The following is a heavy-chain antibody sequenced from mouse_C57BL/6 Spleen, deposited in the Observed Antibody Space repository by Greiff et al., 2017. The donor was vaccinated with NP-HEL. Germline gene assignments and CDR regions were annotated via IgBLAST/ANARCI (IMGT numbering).Heavy chain of an antibody. CDR1: GYTFTSYW. D-gene: IGHD4-1*01. Sequence: VQLQQSGAELVKPGASVKLSCKASGYTFTSYWMQWVKQRPGQGLEWIGEIDPSASYTNYNQKFKGKATLTVDTSSSTAYMQLSSLTSEDSAVYYCARWDQVVYFDYWGQGTTLTVSS. V-gene: IGHV1-50*01. J-gene: IGHJ2*01. CDR3: ARWDQVVYFDY. CDR2: IDPSASYT.